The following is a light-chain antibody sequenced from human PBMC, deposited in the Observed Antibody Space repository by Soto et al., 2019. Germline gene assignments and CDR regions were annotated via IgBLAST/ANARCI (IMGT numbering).Light chain of an antibody. J-gene: IGLJ3*02. V-gene: IGLV4-69*01. CDR2: LNSDGSH. Sequence: QSVLTQPPSASASLGASVKLTCTLSSGHNSYAIAWHQQQPEKGPRYLMKLNSDGSHSKGDGIPDRFSGSSSGAERYLTIYSLQTEDEADYYCQTWSTDIRVFGGGAKLTVL. CDR1: SGHNSYA. CDR3: QTWSTDIRV.